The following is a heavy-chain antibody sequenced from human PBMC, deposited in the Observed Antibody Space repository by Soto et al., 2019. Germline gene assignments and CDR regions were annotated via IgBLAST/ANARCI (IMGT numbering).Heavy chain of an antibody. D-gene: IGHD1-26*01. CDR1: GFSLSTRAVG. CDR2: IYWNDDK. CDR3: PHRHELGSFDT. V-gene: IGHV2-5*01. J-gene: IGHJ3*02. Sequence: SGPTLVNPTQTLTLTCTFSGFSLSTRAVGVGWIRQPPGKALEWLALIYWNDDKRYSPSLKNRLTITKDTSKNHVVLTMTNMDPVDTATYYCPHRHELGSFDTWGQGTKVTVSS.